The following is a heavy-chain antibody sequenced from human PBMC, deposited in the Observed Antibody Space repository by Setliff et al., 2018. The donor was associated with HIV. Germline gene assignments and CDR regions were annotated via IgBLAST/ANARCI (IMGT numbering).Heavy chain of an antibody. J-gene: IGHJ4*02. D-gene: IGHD3-3*01. CDR2: ITPNGDDT. Sequence: GASVKVSCKASADIFNAYYIHWVRQAPGQGLEWMGWITPNGDDTNYPQKFEGRVTLTRDTSIATAYMELRSLTSDDTAVYYCARVADRNYDFWSAYEYWGQGTLVTV. V-gene: IGHV1-2*02. CDR3: ARVADRNYDFWSAYEY. CDR1: ADIFNAYY.